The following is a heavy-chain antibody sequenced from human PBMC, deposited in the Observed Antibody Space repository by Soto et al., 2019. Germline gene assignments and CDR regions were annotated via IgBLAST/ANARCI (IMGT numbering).Heavy chain of an antibody. CDR1: GYTFTRYG. D-gene: IGHD4-17*01. CDR2: INGYNGNT. J-gene: IGHJ6*02. V-gene: IGHV1-18*01. Sequence: QVQLVQSGAEVKKPGASVKVSCKASGYTFTRYGTTWVRQARGQGLEWMGWINGYNGNTKYAQKLQGRVTMTTDTSTSTAYMELRSLTSDDTAVYYCAREGDYPYYYYGMDVWGQGTTVTVSS. CDR3: AREGDYPYYYYGMDV.